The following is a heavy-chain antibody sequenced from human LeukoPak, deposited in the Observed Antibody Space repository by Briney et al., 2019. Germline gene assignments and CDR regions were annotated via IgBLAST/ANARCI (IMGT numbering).Heavy chain of an antibody. CDR1: GGSISSYY. CDR3: ARGVYIAAAQYGY. J-gene: IGHJ4*02. Sequence: SETLSLTCTVSGGSISSYYWSWIRQPPGKGLEWIGYIHYSGTTNYNPSLKSRVTISVDTSKNQFSLKLSSVTAADTAVYYCARGVYIAAAQYGYWGQGALVTVSS. V-gene: IGHV4-59*01. D-gene: IGHD6-13*01. CDR2: IHYSGTT.